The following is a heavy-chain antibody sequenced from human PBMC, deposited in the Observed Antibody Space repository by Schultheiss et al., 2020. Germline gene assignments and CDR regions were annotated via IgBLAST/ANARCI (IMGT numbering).Heavy chain of an antibody. CDR1: GFTFSSYS. CDR2: ISSSSSYI. CDR3: AKDKRDYGDYYYYGMDV. V-gene: IGHV3-21*01. J-gene: IGHJ6*02. Sequence: GGSLRLSCAASGFTFSSYSMNWVRQAPGKGLEWVSSISSSSSYIYYADSVKGRFTISRDNSKNTLYLQMNSLRAEDTAVYYCAKDKRDYGDYYYYGMDVWGQGTTVTVSS. D-gene: IGHD4-17*01.